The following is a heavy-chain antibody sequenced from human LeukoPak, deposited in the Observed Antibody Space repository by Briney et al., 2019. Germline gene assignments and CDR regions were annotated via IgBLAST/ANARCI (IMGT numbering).Heavy chain of an antibody. J-gene: IGHJ3*02. CDR2: ISSSSSYI. V-gene: IGHV3-21*01. CDR3: ARSHDSSGYSPDAFDI. D-gene: IGHD3-22*01. Sequence: GGSLRLSCAASGFTFSSYSMNWVRQAPGKGLEWVSSISSSSSYIYYADSVKGRFAISRDDAKNSLYLQMNSLRAEDTAVYFCARSHDSSGYSPDAFDIWGQGTMVTVS. CDR1: GFTFSSYS.